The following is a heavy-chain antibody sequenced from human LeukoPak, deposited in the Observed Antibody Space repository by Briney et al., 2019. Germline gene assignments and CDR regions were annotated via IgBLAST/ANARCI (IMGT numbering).Heavy chain of an antibody. J-gene: IGHJ5*02. CDR2: ISSSSSYI. V-gene: IGHV3-21*01. Sequence: GGSLRLSCAASGFTFSSYSMNWVRQAPGKGLEWVSSISSSSSYIYYADSVKGRFTISRDNAKNTLYLQMNSLRAEDTAVYYCASSLSENNWFDPWGQGTLVTVSS. CDR3: ASSLSENNWFDP. CDR1: GFTFSSYS.